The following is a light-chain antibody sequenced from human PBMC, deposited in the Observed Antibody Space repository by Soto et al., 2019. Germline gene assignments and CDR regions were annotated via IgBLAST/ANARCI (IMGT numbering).Light chain of an antibody. J-gene: IGLJ2*01. CDR1: SSNIGSNY. CDR2: RNN. CDR3: AAWDDSLSGVL. V-gene: IGLV1-47*01. Sequence: QSVLTQPPSASGTPGQRVTISCSGSSSNIGSNYVYWYQQLPGTVPQLLIYRNNERPSGVPDRCSGSKSGTSASLAISGLRSEDEADYYCAAWDDSLSGVLFGGGTQLTVL.